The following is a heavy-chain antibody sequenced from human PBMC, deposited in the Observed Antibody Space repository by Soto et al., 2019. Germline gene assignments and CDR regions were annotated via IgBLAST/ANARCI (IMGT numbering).Heavy chain of an antibody. CDR2: ISAYNGNT. V-gene: IGHV1-18*04. D-gene: IGHD3-22*01. J-gene: IGHJ3*02. Sequence: ASVKVSCKASGYTFTSYGISWVRQAPGQGLEWMGWISAYNGNTNYAQKLQGRVTMTTDTSTSTAYMELRSLRSDDTAGYYCARELYYYDSSGHTGDDFESCGPGTMVAVSS. CDR1: GYTFTSYG. CDR3: ARELYYYDSSGHTGDDFES.